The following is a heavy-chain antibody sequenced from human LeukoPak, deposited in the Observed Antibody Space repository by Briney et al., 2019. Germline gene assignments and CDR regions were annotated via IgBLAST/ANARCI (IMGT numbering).Heavy chain of an antibody. CDR3: ARRRLGYYFDY. V-gene: IGHV4-39*01. J-gene: IGHJ4*02. Sequence: SQTLSLTCTVSGGSISSGSYYWSWVRQPPGTGLEWIGEINPRGSTNYNPSLKSRVTLSADTSKNQFSLTFNSVTAADTAVYYCARRRLGYYFDYWGQGTLVTVSS. CDR1: GGSISSGSYY. CDR2: INPRGST. D-gene: IGHD5-24*01.